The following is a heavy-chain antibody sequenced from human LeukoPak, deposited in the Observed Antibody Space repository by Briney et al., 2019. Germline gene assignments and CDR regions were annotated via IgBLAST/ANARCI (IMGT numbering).Heavy chain of an antibody. Sequence: PSETLSLTCAVYGGSFSDYYWSWIRQPPGEGLEWIGEINHSGSTNYNPSLKSRVTISVDTSKNQFSLKLSSATAADTAVYYCARVPRYFDLWGRGTLVTVSS. CDR1: GGSFSDYY. CDR2: INHSGST. V-gene: IGHV4-34*01. J-gene: IGHJ2*01. CDR3: ARVPRYFDL.